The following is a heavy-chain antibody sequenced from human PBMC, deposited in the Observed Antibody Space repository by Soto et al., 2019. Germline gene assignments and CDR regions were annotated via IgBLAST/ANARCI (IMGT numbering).Heavy chain of an antibody. CDR1: GFTFRKHW. CDR2: IKEDGGGK. Sequence: EVRLVESGGGSVQPGGSLRLSCATSGFTFRKHWMSWVRQAPGKGLEWVANIKEDGGGKYFGDFVRGRFTVSRDNVKNFVYLQMNSLRAEDTAVYYCARDGYGYNSLDSWGQGTLVTVSS. V-gene: IGHV3-7*01. D-gene: IGHD4-17*01. J-gene: IGHJ5*02. CDR3: ARDGYGYNSLDS.